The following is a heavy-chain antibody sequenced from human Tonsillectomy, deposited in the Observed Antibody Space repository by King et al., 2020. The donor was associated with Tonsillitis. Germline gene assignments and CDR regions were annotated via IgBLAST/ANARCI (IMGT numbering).Heavy chain of an antibody. V-gene: IGHV3-23*04. J-gene: IGHJ6*02. CDR1: GFTFSSYA. CDR2: ISGSGGIT. Sequence: VQLVESGGGLVQPGGSLRLSCTASGFTFSSYAMSWVRQAPGKGLEWVSGISGSGGITYDADSVKGRFIISRDNSKNTLFLQMNSLRAEDTAEYYCAVMHYGVVMHYGMDVWGQGATVTVSS. CDR3: AVMHYGVVMHYGMDV. D-gene: IGHD3-3*01.